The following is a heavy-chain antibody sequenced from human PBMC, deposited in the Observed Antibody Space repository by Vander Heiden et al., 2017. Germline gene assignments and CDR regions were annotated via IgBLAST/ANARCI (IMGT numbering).Heavy chain of an antibody. J-gene: IGHJ4*02. CDR1: GFSFSRYV. CDR3: AKDLYWNDDGVDY. D-gene: IGHD1-1*01. V-gene: IGHV3-23*01. CDR2: IRGSGGTT. Sequence: EVQLLESGGGLVQPGGSLRLSCAASGFSFSRYVMSWVRQAPGKGLEWVSAIRGSGGTTYYADSVKGRFTISRDNSKNTLHLQMNSLRAEDTALYYCAKDLYWNDDGVDYWGQGTLVTVSS.